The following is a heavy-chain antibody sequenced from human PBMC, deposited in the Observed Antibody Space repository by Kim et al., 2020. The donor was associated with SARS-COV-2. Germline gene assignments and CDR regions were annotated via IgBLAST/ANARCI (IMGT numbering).Heavy chain of an antibody. CDR2: IYYSGST. Sequence: SETLSLTCTVSGGSISSYYWSWIRQPPGKGLEWIGYIYYSGSTNYNPSLKSRVTISVDTSKNQFSLKLSSVTAADTAVYYCARGVRFLEWFDPWGQGTLVTVSS. CDR3: ARGVRFLEWFDP. CDR1: GGSISSYY. D-gene: IGHD3-3*01. J-gene: IGHJ5*02. V-gene: IGHV4-59*01.